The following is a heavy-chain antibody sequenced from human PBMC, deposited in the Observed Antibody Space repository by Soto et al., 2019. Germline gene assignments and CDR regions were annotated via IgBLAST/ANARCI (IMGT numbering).Heavy chain of an antibody. J-gene: IGHJ4*02. CDR3: AKDRFEVVVVAMPHYYFDY. D-gene: IGHD2-15*01. CDR2: ISYDGSNK. CDR1: GFTFSSYG. V-gene: IGHV3-30*18. Sequence: GGSLRLSCAASGFTFSSYGMHWVRQAPGKGLEWVAVISYDGSNKYYADSVKGRFTISRDNSKNTLYLQMNSLRAEDTAVYYCAKDRFEVVVVAMPHYYFDYWGQGTLVTVSS.